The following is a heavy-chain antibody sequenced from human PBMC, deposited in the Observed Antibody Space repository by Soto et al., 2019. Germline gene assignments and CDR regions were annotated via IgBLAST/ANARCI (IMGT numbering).Heavy chain of an antibody. Sequence: QVHLVQSGAEVKKPGASVKVSCKGSGYGFTTYGITWVRQAPGQGLEWMVWISAHNGNTNYAQKLQGRVTVTRVTSTSTAYMELRSLRSDDTAVYYCARGRYGDYWGQGALVTVSS. V-gene: IGHV1-18*01. CDR2: ISAHNGNT. CDR1: GYGFTTYG. J-gene: IGHJ4*02. CDR3: ARGRYGDY. D-gene: IGHD1-1*01.